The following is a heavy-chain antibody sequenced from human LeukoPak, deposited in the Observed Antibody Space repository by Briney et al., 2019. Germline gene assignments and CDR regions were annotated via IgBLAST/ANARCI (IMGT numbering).Heavy chain of an antibody. J-gene: IGHJ6*02. CDR2: INHSGST. CDR1: GGSFSGYY. D-gene: IGHD2-8*01. Sequence: PSETLSLTCAVYGGSFSGYYWSWIRQPPGKGLEWIGEINHSGSTNYNPSLKSRVTISVDTSKNQFSLKLSSVTAADTAVYYCATASVMVPLYYYYGMDVWGQGTTVTVSS. V-gene: IGHV4-34*01. CDR3: ATASVMVPLYYYYGMDV.